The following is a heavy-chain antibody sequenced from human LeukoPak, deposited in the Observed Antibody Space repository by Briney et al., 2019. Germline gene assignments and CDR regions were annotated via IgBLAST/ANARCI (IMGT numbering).Heavy chain of an antibody. CDR2: IYSGDNT. Sequence: GSLRLSSAASGFPVSSNYMRWVRQAPGKGLEWVSVIYSGDNTYYAASVKGRFSISRAHAKNSLYLQMNSLRAEDTAVYYCARERRAVDINWFDSWGQGTLVTVSS. CDR1: GFPVSSNY. J-gene: IGHJ5*01. D-gene: IGHD3/OR15-3a*01. V-gene: IGHV3-66*01. CDR3: ARERRAVDINWFDS.